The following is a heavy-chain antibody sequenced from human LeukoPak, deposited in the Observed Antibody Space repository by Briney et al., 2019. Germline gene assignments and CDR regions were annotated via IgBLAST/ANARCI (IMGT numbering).Heavy chain of an antibody. J-gene: IGHJ1*01. D-gene: IGHD6-19*01. V-gene: IGHV1-2*02. CDR1: GYTLTELS. CDR3: ARCGYSSGWGYFQH. CDR2: INPNSGGT. Sequence: ASVKVSCKVSGYTLTELSMHWVRQAPGQGLEWMGWINPNSGGTNSAQKFQGRVTMTRDTSISTAYMELSRLRSDDTAVYYCARCGYSSGWGYFQHWGQGTLVTVSS.